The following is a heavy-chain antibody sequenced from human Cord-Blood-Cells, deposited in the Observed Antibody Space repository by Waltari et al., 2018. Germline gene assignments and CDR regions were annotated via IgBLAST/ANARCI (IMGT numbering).Heavy chain of an antibody. CDR2: IIPILGIA. Sequence: QVQLVQSGAEVKKPGSSVKVSCKASGGTFSSYAISWVRQAPGQGLEWMGRIIPILGIANYEQKFQGRVTITADKSTSTAYMELSSLRSEDTAVYYCARSLRYCSSTSCYAFDIWGQGTMVTVSS. J-gene: IGHJ3*02. CDR3: ARSLRYCSSTSCYAFDI. V-gene: IGHV1-69*09. D-gene: IGHD2-2*01. CDR1: GGTFSSYA.